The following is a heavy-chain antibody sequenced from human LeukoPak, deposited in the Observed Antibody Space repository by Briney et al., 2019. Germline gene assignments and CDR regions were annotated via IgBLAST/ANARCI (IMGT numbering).Heavy chain of an antibody. CDR2: INHSGST. V-gene: IGHV4-34*01. D-gene: IGHD3-3*01. CDR3: ARGPGDFWSGYYYAFDI. J-gene: IGHJ3*02. Sequence: SETLSLTCAVYGGSSSGYYWCWIRQPPGKGLEWIGEINHSGSTNYNPSLKSRVTISVDTSKNQFSLKLSSVTAADTAVYYCARGPGDFWSGYYYAFDIWGQGTMVTVSS. CDR1: GGSSSGYY.